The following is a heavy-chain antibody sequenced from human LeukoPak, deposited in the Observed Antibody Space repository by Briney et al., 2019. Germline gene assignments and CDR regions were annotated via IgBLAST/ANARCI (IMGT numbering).Heavy chain of an antibody. J-gene: IGHJ4*02. V-gene: IGHV3-23*01. CDR1: GLTYSSFA. CDR3: ARDRRATPMYFFDF. D-gene: IGHD2-15*01. CDR2: IRHSGVDS. Sequence: PGGSLRLSCTASGLTYSSFAMSWVRQLPGKGLEWVSGIRHSGVDSSYADSVKGRFTISRDNSKNMLYLQMNSLRDDDTGVYYCARDRRATPMYFFDFWGQGTPVTVSS.